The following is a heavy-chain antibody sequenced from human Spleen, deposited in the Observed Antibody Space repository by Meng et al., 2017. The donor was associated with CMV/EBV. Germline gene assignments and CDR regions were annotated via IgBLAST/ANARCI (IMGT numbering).Heavy chain of an antibody. J-gene: IGHJ4*02. Sequence: ASVKVSCKASGYTFSDYPIHWVRQAPGKGLEWMGLFDPEDGETIYAEMFQGRLIISADTSTDTSYMELSSLRSADTAVYYCTPAPRFWGQGTLVTVSS. V-gene: IGHV1-69-2*01. CDR2: FDPEDGET. D-gene: IGHD5-24*01. CDR1: GYTFSDYP. CDR3: TPAPRF.